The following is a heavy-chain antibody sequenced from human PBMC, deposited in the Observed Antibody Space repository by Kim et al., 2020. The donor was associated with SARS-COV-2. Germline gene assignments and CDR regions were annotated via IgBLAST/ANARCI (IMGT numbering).Heavy chain of an antibody. V-gene: IGHV3-53*01. CDR2: IYSGGST. J-gene: IGHJ4*02. CDR3: ARGIIAVAGTNYFDY. CDR1: GFTVSSNY. D-gene: IGHD6-19*01. Sequence: GGSLRLSCAASGFTVSSNYMSWVRQAPGKGLEWVSVIYSGGSTYYADSVKGRFTISRDNSKNTLYLQMNSLRAEDTAVYYCARGIIAVAGTNYFDYCGQGTLVTVSS.